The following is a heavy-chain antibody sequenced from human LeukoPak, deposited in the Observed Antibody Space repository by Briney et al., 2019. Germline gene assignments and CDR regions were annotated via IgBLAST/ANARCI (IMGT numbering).Heavy chain of an antibody. CDR2: ISWNSGSI. CDR3: AKESGGPSYGMDV. D-gene: IGHD6-25*01. J-gene: IGHJ6*02. Sequence: PGRSLRLSCAASGFTFDDYAMHWVRQAPGRGLEWVSGISWNSGSIGYADSVKGRFTISRDNAKNSLYLQMNSLRAEDTALYYCAKESGGPSYGMDVWGQGTTVTVSS. CDR1: GFTFDDYA. V-gene: IGHV3-9*01.